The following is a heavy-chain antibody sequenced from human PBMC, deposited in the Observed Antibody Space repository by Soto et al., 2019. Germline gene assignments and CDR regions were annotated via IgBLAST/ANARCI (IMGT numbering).Heavy chain of an antibody. CDR1: GGSISSGGYS. V-gene: IGHV4-30-2*01. CDR2: IYHSGST. J-gene: IGHJ5*02. D-gene: IGHD6-13*01. Sequence: PSETLSLTCAVSGGSISSGGYSWSWIRQPPGKGLEWIGYIYHSGSTYYNPSLKSRVTISVDRSKNQFSLKLSSVTAADTAVYSCARDRSSWTNWFDPWGQETTVTVSS. CDR3: ARDRSSWTNWFDP.